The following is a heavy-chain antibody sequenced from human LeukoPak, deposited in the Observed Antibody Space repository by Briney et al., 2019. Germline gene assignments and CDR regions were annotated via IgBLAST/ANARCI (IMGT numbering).Heavy chain of an antibody. CDR2: IIPILGIA. J-gene: IGHJ5*02. CDR3: ARDPEAAVACTGSGWFDP. Sequence: ASVKVSCKASGGTFSSYAISWVRQAPGQGLEWMGRIIPILGIANYAQKFQGRVTITADKSTSTAYIESRSLRSEDTAVYYCARDPEAAVACTGSGWFDPWGQGTLVTVSS. CDR1: GGTFSSYA. D-gene: IGHD6-19*01. V-gene: IGHV1-69*04.